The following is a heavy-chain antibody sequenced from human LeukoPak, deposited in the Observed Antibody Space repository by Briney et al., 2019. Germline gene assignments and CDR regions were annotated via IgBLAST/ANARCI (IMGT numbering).Heavy chain of an antibody. V-gene: IGHV1-18*01. CDR2: ISAYNGNT. J-gene: IGHJ6*02. CDR3: AAPQYSYGWPYYYGMDV. Sequence: ASVKVSCKASGYTFTSYGISWVRQAPGQGLEWMGWISAYNGNTNYAQKLQGRVTMTTDTSTSTAYMELRSLRSEDTAVYYCAAPQYSYGWPYYYGMDVWGQGTTVTVSS. D-gene: IGHD5-18*01. CDR1: GYTFTSYG.